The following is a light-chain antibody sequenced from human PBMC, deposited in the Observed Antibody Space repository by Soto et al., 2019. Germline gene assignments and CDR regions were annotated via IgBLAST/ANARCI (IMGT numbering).Light chain of an antibody. CDR2: EVT. J-gene: IGLJ3*02. Sequence: QSALTQPPSASGSPGQSVTISCTGTSSDVGAYNYVSWYQQHAGKAPKLVIYEVTKRPSGVPDRFSGYKSANTASLTVSGLQAEDEADYYRSSFASSNTCVFGGGTKLTVL. CDR1: SSDVGAYNY. CDR3: SSFASSNTCV. V-gene: IGLV2-8*01.